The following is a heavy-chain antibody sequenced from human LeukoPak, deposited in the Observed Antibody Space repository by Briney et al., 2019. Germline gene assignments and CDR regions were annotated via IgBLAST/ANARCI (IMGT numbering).Heavy chain of an antibody. D-gene: IGHD5-18*01. CDR2: TRNKANSYTT. CDR1: GFTFSDHY. V-gene: IGHV3-72*01. CDR3: ARDKGVDTANYYMDV. J-gene: IGHJ6*03. Sequence: GGSERLSCAASGFTFSDHYMDWVRQAPGKGLEWVGRTRNKANSYTTEYAASVKGRFTISRDDSKNSLYLQMNSLKTEDTAVYYCARDKGVDTANYYMDVWGKGTTVTVSS.